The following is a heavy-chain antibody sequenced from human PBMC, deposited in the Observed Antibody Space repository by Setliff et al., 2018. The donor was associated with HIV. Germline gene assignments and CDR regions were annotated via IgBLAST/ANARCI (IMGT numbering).Heavy chain of an antibody. CDR1: GFTFDDYA. CDR3: ARYCSGATCPPWF. Sequence: SLKISCAASGFTFDDYAMHWVRQAPGKGLEWVSGISWNSGSIGYADSVKGRFTISRDNAKNSLYLQMNSLRDEDTAVYYCARYCSGATCPPWFWGQGTLVTVSS. J-gene: IGHJ4*02. CDR2: ISWNSGSI. D-gene: IGHD2-15*01. V-gene: IGHV3-9*01.